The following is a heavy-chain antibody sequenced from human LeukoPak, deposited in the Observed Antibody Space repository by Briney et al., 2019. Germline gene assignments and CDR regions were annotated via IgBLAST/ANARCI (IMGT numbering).Heavy chain of an antibody. CDR3: ARDAAGLDY. CDR1: GFTFRNHW. CDR2: IKGDGTTT. D-gene: IGHD1-14*01. V-gene: IGHV3-74*01. Sequence: PGGSLRLSCAASGFTFRNHWMHWVRQTPGKGLVWVSRIKGDGTTTTYADSVKGRFTISRDNAKNTVYLQMNSLKGEDTGVYYYARDAAGLDYWGQGTLVTVSS. J-gene: IGHJ4*02.